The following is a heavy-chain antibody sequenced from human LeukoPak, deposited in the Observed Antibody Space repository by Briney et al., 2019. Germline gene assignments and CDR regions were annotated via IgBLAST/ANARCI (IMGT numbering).Heavy chain of an antibody. CDR1: GGSFSGYY. D-gene: IGHD2-15*01. CDR2: INHSGST. CDR3: ARRGYCSGGSCYSSHYYYYYYMDV. V-gene: IGHV4-34*01. J-gene: IGHJ6*03. Sequence: SETLSLTCAVYGGSFSGYYWSWIRQPPGKGMEWIGEINHSGSTNYNPSLKSRVTISVDTSKNQFSLKLSSVTAADTAVYYCARRGYCSGGSCYSSHYYYYYYMDVWGKGTTVTVSS.